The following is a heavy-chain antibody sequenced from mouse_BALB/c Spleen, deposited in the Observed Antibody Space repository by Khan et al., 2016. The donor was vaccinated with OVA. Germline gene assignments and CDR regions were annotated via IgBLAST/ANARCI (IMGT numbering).Heavy chain of an antibody. J-gene: IGHJ3*01. CDR1: GFTFSDYY. D-gene: IGHD2-13*01. CDR3: ARGYYGDPFAY. CDR2: ISDGGSYT. Sequence: EVELVASGGGLVKPGGSLKLSCAASGFTFSDYYMYWVRQTPEKRLEWVATISDGGSYTYYPDSVSGRFTISRDDAKNNLYLQMNSLKSEDTAMYNCARGYYGDPFAYWGQGTLVTVSA. V-gene: IGHV5-4*02.